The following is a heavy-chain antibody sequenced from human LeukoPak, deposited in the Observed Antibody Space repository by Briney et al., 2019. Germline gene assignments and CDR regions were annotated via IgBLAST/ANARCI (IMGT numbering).Heavy chain of an antibody. CDR1: GFTVSSNY. V-gene: IGHV3-53*01. CDR2: LYSGGNT. D-gene: IGHD2-2*01. J-gene: IGHJ4*02. CDR3: AKAPEGYCSSTSCLFFDY. Sequence: GGSLRLSCAVSGFTVSSNYMSWVRQAPGKGLEWVSVLYSGGNTYYADSVKGRFTISRDNSKNTLYLQMNSLRAEDTAVYYCAKAPEGYCSSTSCLFFDYWGQGTLVTVSS.